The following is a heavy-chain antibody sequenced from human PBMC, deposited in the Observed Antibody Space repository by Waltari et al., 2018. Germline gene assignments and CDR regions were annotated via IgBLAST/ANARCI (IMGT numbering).Heavy chain of an antibody. V-gene: IGHV3-23*04. J-gene: IGHJ3*02. CDR2: ISSRGGST. CDR3: AKDIVGESGSYYGAFDI. D-gene: IGHD1-26*01. Sequence: EVQLVESGGGLVQPGGSLRLSCAASGFTFSSYAMSWVRQAPGKGLEWVSAISSRGGSTDYADSVKGRFTISRDNSKNTLYLQMNSLRAEDTAVYYCAKDIVGESGSYYGAFDIWGQGTMVTVSS. CDR1: GFTFSSYA.